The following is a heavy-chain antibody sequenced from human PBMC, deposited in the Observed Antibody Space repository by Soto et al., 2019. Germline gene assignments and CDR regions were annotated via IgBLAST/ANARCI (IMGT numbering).Heavy chain of an antibody. CDR2: IYYSGST. Sequence: NPSETLSLTCAVSGGSISSSSYYWGWIRQPPGKGLEWIGSIYYSGSTYYKPSLKSRVTISVDTSKNQFSLKLSSVTAADTAVYYCARIGITIFGVDISYYYGMDVWGQGTTVTVSS. CDR3: ARIGITIFGVDISYYYGMDV. V-gene: IGHV4-39*01. J-gene: IGHJ6*02. D-gene: IGHD3-3*01. CDR1: GGSISSSSYY.